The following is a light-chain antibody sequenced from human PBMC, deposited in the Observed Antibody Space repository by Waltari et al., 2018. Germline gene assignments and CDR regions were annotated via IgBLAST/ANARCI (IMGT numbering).Light chain of an antibody. J-gene: IGKJ4*01. V-gene: IGKV2-28*01. CDR2: LGA. Sequence: SVMTQSPLSLPVTPGEPASIPCRSSQSLLHSNGYNYLDWYLQKPGQSPQLLIYLGANRASGVPDRFSGSGSGTDFTLKISRVEAEDVGVYYCMQALQTPLFGGGTKVEIK. CDR3: MQALQTPL. CDR1: QSLLHSNGYNY.